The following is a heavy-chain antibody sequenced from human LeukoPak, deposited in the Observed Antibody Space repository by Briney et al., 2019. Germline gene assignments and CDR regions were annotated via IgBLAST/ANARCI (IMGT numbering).Heavy chain of an antibody. V-gene: IGHV4-39*07. CDR2: IYYSGST. CDR3: ARVVRVGALDY. CDR1: GGSISSSSYY. J-gene: IGHJ4*02. D-gene: IGHD1-26*01. Sequence: PSETLSLTCTVSGGSISSSSYYWGWIRQPPGKGLEWIGSIYYSGSTYYNPSLKSRVTISADTSKNQFSLKLSSVTAADTAVYYCARVVRVGALDYWGQGTLVTVSS.